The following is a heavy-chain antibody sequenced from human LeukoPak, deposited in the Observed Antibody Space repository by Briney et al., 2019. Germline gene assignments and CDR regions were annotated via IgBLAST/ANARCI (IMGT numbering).Heavy chain of an antibody. CDR2: IKEDGSEE. D-gene: IGHD6-13*01. CDR1: TFTFGNYW. Sequence: PGGSLRLSCAASTFTFGNYWMSWVRQAPGKGLEWVANIKEDGSEEYYVDSVKGRFTISRDNTKSSLYLQMNSLRAEDTAVYYCARDPAAWDYWGQGTLVTVSS. V-gene: IGHV3-7*01. CDR3: ARDPAAWDY. J-gene: IGHJ4*02.